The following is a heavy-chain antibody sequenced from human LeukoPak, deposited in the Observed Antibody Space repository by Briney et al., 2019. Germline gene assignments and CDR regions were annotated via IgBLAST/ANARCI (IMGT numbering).Heavy chain of an antibody. CDR2: ITSSSDYM. CDR1: GFTFGDYA. Sequence: GGSLRLSCTASGFTFGDYAMNWVRQAPGKGLEWVSSITSSSDYMYYADSVKGRFTISRDNAKNSLYLQMNSLRAEDTAVYYCARDWGYCSSTSCFYYGMDVWGQGTTVTVSS. J-gene: IGHJ6*02. CDR3: ARDWGYCSSTSCFYYGMDV. V-gene: IGHV3-21*01. D-gene: IGHD2-2*01.